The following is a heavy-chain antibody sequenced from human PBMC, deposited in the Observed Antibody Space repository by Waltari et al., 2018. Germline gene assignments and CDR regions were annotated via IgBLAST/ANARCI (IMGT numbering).Heavy chain of an antibody. CDR1: NGSLTNHN. V-gene: IGHV4-59*11. J-gene: IGHJ5*01. Sequence: QVHLQESGPGLVKPSETLSLTCTVSNGSLTNHNWSWIRQPPGKRMEWIGWINQITGDTNYNPSLESRVIISSDISKNQFSLKLTSVTAADTAIYYCAREGSLYSSTGGWIGPWGQGMLVTVSS. CDR2: INQITGDT. CDR3: AREGSLYSSTGGWIGP. D-gene: IGHD2-2*01.